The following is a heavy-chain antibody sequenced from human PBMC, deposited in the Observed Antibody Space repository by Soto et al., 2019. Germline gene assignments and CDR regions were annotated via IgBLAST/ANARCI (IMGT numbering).Heavy chain of an antibody. V-gene: IGHV3-23*01. CDR1: GFTFSSYA. CDR3: AKDGGGAAPYNWLDP. J-gene: IGHJ5*02. CDR2: ISGSGGST. Sequence: PGWSLRLSCAASGFTFSSYAMSWVRHAPGKGLEWVSAISGSGGSTYYADSVKGRFTISRDNSKNTLYLQMNSLRAEDTAVYYCAKDGGGAAPYNWLDPWGQGTTVTVSS. D-gene: IGHD3-16*01.